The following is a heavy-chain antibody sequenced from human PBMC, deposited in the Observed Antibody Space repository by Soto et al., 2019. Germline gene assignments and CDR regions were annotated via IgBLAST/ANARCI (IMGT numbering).Heavy chain of an antibody. CDR2: IYYSGST. Sequence: SETLSPTCTVSGGSISSGGYYWSWIRQHPGKGLEWIGYIYYSGSTYYNPSLKSRVTISVDTSKNQFSLKLSSVTAADTAVYYCARSPKDYFDYWGQGTLVTVSS. CDR1: GGSISSGGYY. CDR3: ARSPKDYFDY. J-gene: IGHJ4*02. V-gene: IGHV4-31*03.